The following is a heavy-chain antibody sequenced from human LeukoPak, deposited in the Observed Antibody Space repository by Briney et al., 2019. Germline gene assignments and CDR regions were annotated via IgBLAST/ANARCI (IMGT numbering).Heavy chain of an antibody. CDR2: IYHSGST. V-gene: IGHV4-39*07. D-gene: IGHD3-16*02. Sequence: PSETLSLTCTVSGCFISSSGDYWGWLRQPPGKGLEWIGSIYHSGSTFYNPSLESRVTISVDTSKNEFSLKLSSVTAADTAVYYCARVGDDYVWGSYRYHFDYWGQGTLVTVSS. CDR1: GCFISSSGDY. J-gene: IGHJ4*02. CDR3: ARVGDDYVWGSYRYHFDY.